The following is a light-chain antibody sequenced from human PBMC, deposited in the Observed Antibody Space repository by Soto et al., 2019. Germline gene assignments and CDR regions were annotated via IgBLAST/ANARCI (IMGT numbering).Light chain of an antibody. V-gene: IGLV2-23*03. J-gene: IGLJ3*02. Sequence: QSALTQPASVSGSPGQSITISCTGVSSDVGSYNLVSWYQHHPGKTPKLIIYEGIKRPSGVSIRFSASKSGNTASLTISGLQAEDEADYYCCSYAGSSSFVVFGGGTKLTVL. CDR3: CSYAGSSSFVV. CDR1: SSDVGSYNL. CDR2: EGI.